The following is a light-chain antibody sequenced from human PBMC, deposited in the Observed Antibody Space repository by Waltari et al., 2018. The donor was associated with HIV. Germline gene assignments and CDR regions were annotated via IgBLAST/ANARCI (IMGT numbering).Light chain of an antibody. J-gene: IGLJ1*01. CDR1: RRDVGGYNY. CDR2: DVS. V-gene: IGLV2-11*01. Sequence: QSALTQPRSVSGSPGQSVTISCTGTRRDVGGYNYVSWYQQHPGKAPKLMIYDVSKRPSGVPDRFSGSKSGNTASLTISGLQAEDGADYYCCSYAGSYTFYVFGTGTKVTVL. CDR3: CSYAGSYTFYV.